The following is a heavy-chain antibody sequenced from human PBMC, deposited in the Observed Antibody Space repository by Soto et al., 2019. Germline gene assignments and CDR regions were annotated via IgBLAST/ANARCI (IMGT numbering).Heavy chain of an antibody. CDR2: TYYSGST. CDR3: ARARGARYFDY. D-gene: IGHD2-15*01. V-gene: IGHV4-30-4*01. J-gene: IGHJ4*02. Sequence: QVQLQESGPGLVKPSQTLSLTCTVSGGSISSGDYYWSWIRQPPGKGLEWIGYTYYSGSTYYNPSXMXXVTISVDTSKNQFSLKLSSVTAADTAVYYCARARGARYFDYWGQGTLVTVSS. CDR1: GGSISSGDYY.